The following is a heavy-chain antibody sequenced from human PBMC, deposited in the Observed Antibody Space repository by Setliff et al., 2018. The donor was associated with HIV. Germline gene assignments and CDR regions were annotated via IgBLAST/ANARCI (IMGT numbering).Heavy chain of an antibody. J-gene: IGHJ5*02. CDR3: ARDLYCSSTSCYRGWFDP. CDR2: ISAYNGNT. V-gene: IGHV1-18*01. Sequence: ASVKVSCKASGYTFTSYGISWVRQAPGQGLEWMGWISAYNGNTNYAQKLQGRVTMTTDTSTSTAYMELRSLRSDDTAVYYCARDLYCSSTSCYRGWFDPWGQGTLVT. CDR1: GYTFTSYG. D-gene: IGHD2-2*01.